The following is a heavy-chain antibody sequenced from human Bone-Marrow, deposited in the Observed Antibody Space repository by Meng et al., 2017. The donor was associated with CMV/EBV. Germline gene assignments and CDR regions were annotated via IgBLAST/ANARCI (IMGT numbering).Heavy chain of an antibody. Sequence: GGSLRLSCAASGFTFSGSAMHWVRQASGKGLEWVGRIRSKANSYATAYAASVKGRFTISRDDSKNTAYLQMNSLKTEDTAVYYCTRLSADDFDIWGQGTMVTVSS. CDR3: TRLSADDFDI. CDR1: GFTFSGSA. CDR2: IRSKANSYAT. V-gene: IGHV3-73*01. J-gene: IGHJ3*02.